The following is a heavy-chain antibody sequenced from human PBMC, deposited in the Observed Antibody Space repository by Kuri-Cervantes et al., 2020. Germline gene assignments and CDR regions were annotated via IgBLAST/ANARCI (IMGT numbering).Heavy chain of an antibody. CDR2: MNPNSGNT. V-gene: IGHV1-8*01. J-gene: IGHJ6*02. CDR3: ARGLYCSGGSCYFGYYYYYGMDV. CDR1: GYTFTSYD. Sequence: ASVKVSCKASGYTFTSYDINWVRQATGQGLEWMGWMNPNSGNTGYAQKFQGRVTMTRNTSISTAYMELSSLRSEDTAVYYCARGLYCSGGSCYFGYYYYYGMDVWGQGTTVPVSS. D-gene: IGHD2-15*01.